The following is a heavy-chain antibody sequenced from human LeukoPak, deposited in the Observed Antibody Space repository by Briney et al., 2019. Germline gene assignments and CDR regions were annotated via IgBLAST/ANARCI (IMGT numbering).Heavy chain of an antibody. CDR1: GGSITSYY. Sequence: SETLSLTCNVSGGSITSYYWRWIRQPPGKGLEWIGDIYYTGRTDYNSSHKSRVTISVDTSRSQFSLKLSSVTTADTAVYYCARAPPRGVGPTHFDYWGQGILVTVSS. CDR3: ARAPPRGVGPTHFDY. V-gene: IGHV4-59*01. J-gene: IGHJ4*02. CDR2: IYYTGRT. D-gene: IGHD1-26*01.